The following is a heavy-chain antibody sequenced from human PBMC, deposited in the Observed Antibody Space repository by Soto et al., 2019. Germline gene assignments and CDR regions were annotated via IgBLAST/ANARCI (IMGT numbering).Heavy chain of an antibody. V-gene: IGHV1-69*02. CDR1: GGTFSSYT. D-gene: IGHD6-13*01. J-gene: IGHJ4*02. Sequence: SVKVSCKASGGTFSSYTISWVRQAPGQGLEWMGRIIPILGIANYTQKFQGRVTITADKSTSTAYMELSSLRSEDTAVYYCARRDIAAAGTSPFDYWGQGTLVTVSS. CDR2: IIPILGIA. CDR3: ARRDIAAAGTSPFDY.